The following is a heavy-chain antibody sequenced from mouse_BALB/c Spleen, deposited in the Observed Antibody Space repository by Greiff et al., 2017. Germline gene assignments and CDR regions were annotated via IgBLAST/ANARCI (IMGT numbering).Heavy chain of an antibody. Sequence: EVQLQQSGAELVRPGALVKLSCKASGFNIKDYYMHWVKQRPEQGLEWIGWIDPENGNTIYDPKFQGKASITADTSSNTAYLQLSSLTSEDTAVYYCALSAMITWFAYWGQGTLVTVSA. CDR3: ALSAMITWFAY. D-gene: IGHD2-4*01. CDR2: IDPENGNT. J-gene: IGHJ3*01. V-gene: IGHV14-1*02. CDR1: GFNIKDYY.